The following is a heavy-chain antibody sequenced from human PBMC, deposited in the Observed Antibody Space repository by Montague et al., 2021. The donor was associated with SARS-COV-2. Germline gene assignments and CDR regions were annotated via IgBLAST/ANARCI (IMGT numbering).Heavy chain of an antibody. CDR2: ISYDGSDK. Sequence: SLRLSCAASGFIFSNYDMYWVRQAPGKGLEWVARISYDGSDKYYADSVKGRFTISRDNPKNTLYVQMNSLRNEDTALYYCAKDGPSQWELPSSHFEHWGQGTLV. V-gene: IGHV3-30*18. CDR3: AKDGPSQWELPSSHFEH. CDR1: GFIFSNYD. D-gene: IGHD1-26*01. J-gene: IGHJ4*02.